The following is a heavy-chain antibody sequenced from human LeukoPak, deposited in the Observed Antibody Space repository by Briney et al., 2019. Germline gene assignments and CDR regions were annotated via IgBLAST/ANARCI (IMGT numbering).Heavy chain of an antibody. J-gene: IGHJ6*02. CDR2: ISYDGSNK. D-gene: IGHD3-10*01. CDR1: GFTFSSYA. CDR3: AKAIWFGELFTPYYGMDV. V-gene: IGHV3-30-3*01. Sequence: GRPPRLSCAASGFTFSSYAMHWVRQAPGKGLEWVAVISYDGSNKYYADSVKGRFTISRDNSKNTLYLQMNSLRAEDTAVYYCAKAIWFGELFTPYYGMDVWGQGTTVTVSS.